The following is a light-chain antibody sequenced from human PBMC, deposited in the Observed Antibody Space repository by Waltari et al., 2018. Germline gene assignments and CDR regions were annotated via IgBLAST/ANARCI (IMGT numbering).Light chain of an antibody. CDR2: YVR. J-gene: IGLJ3*02. CDR3: CSHAGSDTFWV. CDR1: SSDVGGYDF. V-gene: IGLV2-11*01. Sequence: QSALPQPRSVSGPPGQSVTISCTGTSSDVGGYDFLSWYQQHPGKAPKLIMDYVRQRPSGVPDRFSGSKAGNTASLTITGLQAEDEAEYYCCSHAGSDTFWVFGGGTKVTVL.